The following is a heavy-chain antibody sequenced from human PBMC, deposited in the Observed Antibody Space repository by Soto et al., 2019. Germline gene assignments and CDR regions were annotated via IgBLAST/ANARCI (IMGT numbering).Heavy chain of an antibody. CDR2: IKSDGSGT. Sequence: GGSLRISCVASGFTFSSYWMHWVRQAPGKGPLWVSRIKSDGSGTYYAASVQGRLTISRDIAKNTLYLQMNSLRAEDTAVYYCVRGDGDYNDGNGYLARCWGKGSLVTVSS. CDR1: GFTFSSYW. J-gene: IGHJ4*02. D-gene: IGHD5-18*01. V-gene: IGHV3-74*01. CDR3: VRGDGDYNDGNGYLARC.